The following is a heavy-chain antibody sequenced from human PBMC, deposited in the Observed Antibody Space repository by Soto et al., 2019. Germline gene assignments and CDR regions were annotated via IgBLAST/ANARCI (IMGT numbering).Heavy chain of an antibody. V-gene: IGHV4-59*01. Sequence: PSETLSLTCNLSGGSFHNFYWLWIRQPPGKGLEWVGHVHYSGSTNYSPSLNSRATISLDTSKSQLSLKLRSVTAADTAMYFCARGVDYYATSGYFSLDSRAQRIPVTVSS. CDR1: GGSFHNFY. CDR2: VHYSGST. J-gene: IGHJ4*02. D-gene: IGHD6-25*01. CDR3: ARGVDYYATSGYFSLDS.